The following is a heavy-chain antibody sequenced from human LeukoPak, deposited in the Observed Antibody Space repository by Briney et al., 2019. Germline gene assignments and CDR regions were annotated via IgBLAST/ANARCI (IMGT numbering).Heavy chain of an antibody. D-gene: IGHD3-9*01. CDR2: ISISLSYM. J-gene: IGHJ6*03. V-gene: IGHV3-21*01. CDR3: ARGGFDWLLFNYYYYMDV. Sequence: GGSLRLSCTASGFTFSDYSMNWVRQAPGKGLEWVSSISISLSYMYYADSVKGRFTISRDNAKNSLYLQMNSLRAEDTAVYYCARGGFDWLLFNYYYYMDVWGKGTTVTISS. CDR1: GFTFSDYS.